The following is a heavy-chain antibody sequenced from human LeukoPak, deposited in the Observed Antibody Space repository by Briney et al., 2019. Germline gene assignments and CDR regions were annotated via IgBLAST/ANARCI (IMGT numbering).Heavy chain of an antibody. CDR3: ARDLGNSYGWYYFDF. CDR2: ISSWSSSI. CDR1: EFTFSSYS. V-gene: IGHV3-21*01. Sequence: GGSLRLSCAASEFTFSSYSMNWVRQAPGKGLEWVSSISSWSSSIYYADSLKGRFTISRDNAKNSLFLQMNSLRAEDTAVYYCARDLGNSYGWYYFDFWGQGTLVTVSS. J-gene: IGHJ4*02. D-gene: IGHD5-18*01.